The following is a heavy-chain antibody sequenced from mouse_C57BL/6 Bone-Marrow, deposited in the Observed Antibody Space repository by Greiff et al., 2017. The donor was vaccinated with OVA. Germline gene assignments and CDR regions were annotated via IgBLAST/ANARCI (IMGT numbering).Heavy chain of an antibody. J-gene: IGHJ1*03. Sequence: EVQLQQSGAELVRPGASVKLSCTASGFHIKDDYMHWVKQRPEQGLEWIGWIDPENGDTESASKFQGKATITADTSSNTAYLQLSSLTSEDTAVYYCTAITTVVAGDWYFDVWGTGTTVTVSS. CDR1: GFHIKDDY. V-gene: IGHV14-4*01. CDR2: IDPENGDT. D-gene: IGHD1-1*01. CDR3: TAITTVVAGDWYFDV.